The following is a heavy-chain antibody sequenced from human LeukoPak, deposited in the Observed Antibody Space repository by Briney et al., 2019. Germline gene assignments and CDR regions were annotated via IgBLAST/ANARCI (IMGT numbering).Heavy chain of an antibody. Sequence: GASVKVSCEASGGTFSSYAITWVRQAPGQGLEWMGRIIPIFGIANYAQKFQGRVTVTADKSTSTAYMELSSLRSEDTAVYYCARGAYDSSGYRFDYWGQGTLVTVSS. D-gene: IGHD3-22*01. CDR2: IIPIFGIA. CDR1: GGTFSSYA. CDR3: ARGAYDSSGYRFDY. J-gene: IGHJ4*02. V-gene: IGHV1-69*04.